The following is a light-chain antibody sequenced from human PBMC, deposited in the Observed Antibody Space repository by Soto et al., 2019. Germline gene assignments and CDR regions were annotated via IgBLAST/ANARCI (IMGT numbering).Light chain of an antibody. J-gene: IGKJ5*01. CDR1: QDISKN. Sequence: IQMTQSPSSLSASVGDRVTITCQASQDISKNLNWYQQKPGKAPKLLIYDASSLQTGVPSRFSGTVSATHFTFTISSLQPEDVATYYCQQYDNLLPITFGQGTRLEIK. CDR3: QQYDNLLPIT. CDR2: DAS. V-gene: IGKV1-33*01.